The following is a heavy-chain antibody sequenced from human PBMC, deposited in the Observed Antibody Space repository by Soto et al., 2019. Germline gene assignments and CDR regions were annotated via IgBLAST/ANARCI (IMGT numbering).Heavy chain of an antibody. Sequence: ASETLSLTCTVSVGSISSSSYYWCWIRHPPGKGLEWIGSIYYSGSTYYNPSLKSRVTISVDTSKNQFSLKLSSVTAADTAVYYCASSRVFKAVDYYGMDVWGQGTTVTVSS. D-gene: IGHD2-15*01. J-gene: IGHJ6*02. CDR3: ASSRVFKAVDYYGMDV. V-gene: IGHV4-39*01. CDR2: IYYSGST. CDR1: VGSISSSSYY.